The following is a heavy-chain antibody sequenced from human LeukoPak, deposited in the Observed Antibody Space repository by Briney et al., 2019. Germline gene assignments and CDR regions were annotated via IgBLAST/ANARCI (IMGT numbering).Heavy chain of an antibody. CDR1: GFTFSSYE. Sequence: GGSLRLSCAASGFTFSSYEMNWVRQAPGKGLEWVSYISSSGSTIYYADSVKGRFTIPRDNAKNSLYLQMNSLRAEDTAVYYCARVNAYSSDYWIDYWGQGTLVTVSS. CDR3: ARVNAYSSDYWIDY. D-gene: IGHD3-22*01. CDR2: ISSSGSTI. J-gene: IGHJ4*02. V-gene: IGHV3-48*03.